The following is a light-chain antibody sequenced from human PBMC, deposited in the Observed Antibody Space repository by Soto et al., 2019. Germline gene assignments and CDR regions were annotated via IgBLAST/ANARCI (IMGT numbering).Light chain of an antibody. J-gene: IGKJ1*01. V-gene: IGKV1-5*01. CDR3: QQYET. CDR1: QSISSW. Sequence: DIQMTQSPSSLSASVGDRVTITCRASQSISSWLAWYQQKPGKAPKLLIYDASSRATGIPDRFSGSGSGTDFTLTISRLGPEDFAVYYCQQYETFGQGTKVDIK. CDR2: DAS.